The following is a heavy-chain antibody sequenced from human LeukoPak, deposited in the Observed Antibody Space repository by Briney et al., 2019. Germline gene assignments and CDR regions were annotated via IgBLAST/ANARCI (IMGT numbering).Heavy chain of an antibody. D-gene: IGHD3-22*01. J-gene: IGHJ4*02. V-gene: IGHV5-51*01. CDR2: IYPADSDI. CDR3: ARGYYDSSGYPYY. CDR1: GYSINNYW. Sequence: GESLKISCKGSGYSINNYWIGWVRQMPGKGLEWMGIIYPADSDIRYSPSFQGQVTISADKSISTAYLQWSSLKASDTAMYYCARGYYDSSGYPYYWGQGTLVTVSS.